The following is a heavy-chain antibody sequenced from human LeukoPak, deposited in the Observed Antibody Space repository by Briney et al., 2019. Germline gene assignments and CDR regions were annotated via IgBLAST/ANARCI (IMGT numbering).Heavy chain of an antibody. D-gene: IGHD3/OR15-3a*01. V-gene: IGHV3-21*01. CDR3: ARSGRTRYYLDYFDY. CDR2: ISSSGTYI. Sequence: GGSLRLSCAASGFTFSTYSMNWVRQAPGKGLEWVSSISSSGTYIYYADSVKGRFTISIDNAKTSLYLQMNALRAEDTAVYYCARSGRTRYYLDYFDYWGQGTLVTVSS. J-gene: IGHJ4*02. CDR1: GFTFSTYS.